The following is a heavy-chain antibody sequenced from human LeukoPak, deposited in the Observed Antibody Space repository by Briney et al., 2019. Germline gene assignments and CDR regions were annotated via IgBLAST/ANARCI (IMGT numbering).Heavy chain of an antibody. CDR1: GFTFSDYY. Sequence: GGSLRLSCAASGFTFSDYYMSWIRQAPGKGLEWVSYISSSGSTIYYADSVKGRFTISRDNAKNSLYLQMNSLRAEDTAVYYCARVGYCSSTSCYPFDYRGQGTLVTVSS. D-gene: IGHD2-2*01. CDR2: ISSSGSTI. V-gene: IGHV3-11*01. J-gene: IGHJ4*02. CDR3: ARVGYCSSTSCYPFDY.